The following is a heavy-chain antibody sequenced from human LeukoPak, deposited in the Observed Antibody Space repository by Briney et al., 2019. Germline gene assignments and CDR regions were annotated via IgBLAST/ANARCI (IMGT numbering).Heavy chain of an antibody. CDR3: ARMLQYSSVYMDV. CDR1: GLTSTSYE. Sequence: GGSLTLSCAPSGLTSTSYEMNWVRQAPGGRLGWVSYISTSGSTIYYAASVKGRFTISRDKAKNSLYLQMNSLRAEDTAVYYCARMLQYSSVYMDVGGKGSTVTVPS. J-gene: IGHJ6*03. CDR2: ISTSGSTI. V-gene: IGHV3-48*03. D-gene: IGHD6-19*01.